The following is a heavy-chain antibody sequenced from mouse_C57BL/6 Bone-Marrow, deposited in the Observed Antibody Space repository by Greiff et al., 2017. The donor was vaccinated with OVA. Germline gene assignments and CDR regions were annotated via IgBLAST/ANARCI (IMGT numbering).Heavy chain of an antibody. Sequence: VQLQQSGPELVKPGASVKMSCKASGYTFTDYNMHWVKQSHGKSLEWIGYINPNNGGTRYNQKFKGKATLTVNKSSSTAYMELRSLTSEDSAVDYCARGPPYPYSCMDYWGQGTSVTVSS. CDR3: ARGPPYPYSCMDY. J-gene: IGHJ4*01. CDR1: GYTFTDYN. CDR2: INPNNGGT. D-gene: IGHD6-5*01. V-gene: IGHV1-22*01.